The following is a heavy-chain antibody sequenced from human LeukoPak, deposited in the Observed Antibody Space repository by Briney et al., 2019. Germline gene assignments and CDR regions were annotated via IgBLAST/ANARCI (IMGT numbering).Heavy chain of an antibody. V-gene: IGHV1-46*01. J-gene: IGHJ4*02. Sequence: ASVKVSCKASGYTFTSYYMHWVRQAPGQGLEWMGIINPSGGSTSYAQKFQGRVTMTRDTSTSTVYMELSSLRSEDTAVYYCARGNHYYDSRGYYYVGNRPSGRSYYFDYWGQGTLVTVSS. CDR3: ARGNHYYDSRGYYYVGNRPSGRSYYFDY. D-gene: IGHD3-22*01. CDR2: INPSGGST. CDR1: GYTFTSYY.